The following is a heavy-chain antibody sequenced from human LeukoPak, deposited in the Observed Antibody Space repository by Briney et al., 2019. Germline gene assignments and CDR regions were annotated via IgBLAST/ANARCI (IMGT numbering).Heavy chain of an antibody. CDR1: GFTFSSYA. V-gene: IGHV3-30*01. CDR3: ARDADIVVVPAAMASLGYYMDV. Sequence: GGSLRLSCAASGFTFSSYAMHWVRQAPGKGLEWVAVISYDGSNKYYADSVKGRFTISRDNSKNTLYLQMNSLRAEDTAVYYCARDADIVVVPAAMASLGYYMDVWGKGTTVTVSS. J-gene: IGHJ6*03. CDR2: ISYDGSNK. D-gene: IGHD2-2*01.